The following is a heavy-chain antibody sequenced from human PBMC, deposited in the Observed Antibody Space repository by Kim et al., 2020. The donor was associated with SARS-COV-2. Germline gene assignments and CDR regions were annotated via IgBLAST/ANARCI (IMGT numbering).Heavy chain of an antibody. Sequence: YSTPAHTRRVTITGDTSKNQLSLKLRSVPAADTALYYCARESRSGSYHFDYWGQGTLVTVSS. J-gene: IGHJ4*02. D-gene: IGHD3-10*01. V-gene: IGHV4-30-2*04. CDR3: ARESRSGSYHFDY.